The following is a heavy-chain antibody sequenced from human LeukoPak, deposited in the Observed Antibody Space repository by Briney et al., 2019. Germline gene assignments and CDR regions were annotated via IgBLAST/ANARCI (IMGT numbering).Heavy chain of an antibody. J-gene: IGHJ5*02. CDR2: IYATGST. CDR3: ARAVGSSESNWFDP. V-gene: IGHV4-61*02. Sequence: SETLSLTCTVSGGSISSGNYYWSWIRQPAGKGLEWIGRIYATGSTNYNPSLKSRVTISVDTSKTQFSLKLSSVTAADTAVYYCARAVGSSESNWFDPWGQGTLATVSS. D-gene: IGHD1-26*01. CDR1: GGSISSGNYY.